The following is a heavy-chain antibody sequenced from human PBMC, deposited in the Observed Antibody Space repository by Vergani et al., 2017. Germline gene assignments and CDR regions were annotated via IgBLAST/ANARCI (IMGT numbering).Heavy chain of an antibody. J-gene: IGHJ4*02. CDR3: ARVAFTALALVSFDY. Sequence: QVQLVQSGAAVKKPGASVKVSCKASGYTFTDYYMHWVRQAPGQGLEWMGWINPHNGVTNYAQKFQGRVTMTRDTSISTASMELNRLRSDDTAVYYCARVAFTALALVSFDYWGQGTLVTVS. V-gene: IGHV1-2*02. CDR2: INPHNGVT. CDR1: GYTFTDYY. D-gene: IGHD5-18*01.